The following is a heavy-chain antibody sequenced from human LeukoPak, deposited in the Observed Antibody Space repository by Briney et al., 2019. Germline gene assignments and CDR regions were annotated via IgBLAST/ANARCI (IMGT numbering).Heavy chain of an antibody. V-gene: IGHV4-39*07. D-gene: IGHD3-22*01. CDR2: IYYSGNT. CDR1: GGSISTSNYY. J-gene: IGHJ3*02. CDR3: ARESYYDSSGYSHDAFDI. Sequence: SETLSLTCTVSGGSISTSNYYWAWIRQPPGKGLEWIGSIYYSGNTYYKSSLKSRVTIAVDTSKNQFSLKLNSVTAADTAVYYCARESYYDSSGYSHDAFDIWGQGTMVTVSS.